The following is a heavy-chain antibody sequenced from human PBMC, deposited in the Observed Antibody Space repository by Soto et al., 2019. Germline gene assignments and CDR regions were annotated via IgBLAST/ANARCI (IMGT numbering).Heavy chain of an antibody. CDR1: GFTFSSYA. J-gene: IGHJ6*02. CDR3: ARDDIAARRYYYYGMDV. Sequence: PGGSLRLSCAASGFTFSSYAMHWVRQAPGKGLEWVAVISYDGSNKYYADSVKGRFTISRDNSKNTLYLQMNSLRAEDTAVYYCARDDIAARRYYYYGMDVWGQGTTVTVSS. V-gene: IGHV3-30-3*01. CDR2: ISYDGSNK. D-gene: IGHD6-6*01.